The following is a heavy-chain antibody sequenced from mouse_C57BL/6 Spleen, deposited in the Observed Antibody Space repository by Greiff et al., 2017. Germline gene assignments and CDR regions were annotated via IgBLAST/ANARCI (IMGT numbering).Heavy chain of an antibody. CDR3: SSLIDSSGPFAY. V-gene: IGHV1-69*01. Sequence: QVQLQQPGAELVMPGASVKLSCKASGYTFTSHWMHWVKQRPGQGLEWIGEIDPSDSYTNYNQKFKGKSALTLDKSSSTAYMQLSSLTSEDSAVYYCSSLIDSSGPFAYWGQGTLVPVSA. CDR1: GYTFTSHW. J-gene: IGHJ3*01. D-gene: IGHD3-2*02. CDR2: IDPSDSYT.